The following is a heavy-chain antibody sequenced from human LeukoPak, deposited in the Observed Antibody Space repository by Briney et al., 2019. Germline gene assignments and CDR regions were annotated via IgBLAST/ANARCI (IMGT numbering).Heavy chain of an antibody. CDR1: GGSISSGSYY. CDR3: ARESSGYDEGS. J-gene: IGHJ4*02. CDR2: IYTSGST. D-gene: IGHD5-12*01. Sequence: SQTLSLTCTVSGGSISSGSYYWSWIRQPAGKGLEWIGRIYTSGSTNYNPSLKSRVTISVDTSKNQFSLKLSSVTAADTAVYYCARESSGYDEGSWGQGTLVTVSS. V-gene: IGHV4-61*02.